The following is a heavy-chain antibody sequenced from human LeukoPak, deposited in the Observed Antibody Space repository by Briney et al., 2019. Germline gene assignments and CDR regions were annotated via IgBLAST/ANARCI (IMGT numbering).Heavy chain of an antibody. Sequence: GGSLRLSRSASGFTFSSYAMHWVRQAPGKGLEYVSAISSNGGSTYYADSVKGRFTISRDNSKNTLYLQMSSLRAEDTAVYYCVKGEYCSSTSCYGGYCSGGSCYPPPYYFDYWGQGTLVTVSS. D-gene: IGHD2-15*01. CDR3: VKGEYCSSTSCYGGYCSGGSCYPPPYYFDY. J-gene: IGHJ4*02. CDR2: ISSNGGST. CDR1: GFTFSSYA. V-gene: IGHV3-64D*06.